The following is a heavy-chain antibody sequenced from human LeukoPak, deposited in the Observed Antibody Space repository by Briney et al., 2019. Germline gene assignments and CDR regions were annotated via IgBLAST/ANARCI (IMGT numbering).Heavy chain of an antibody. CDR2: IYYSGTT. CDR3: ARDAGGTIDY. Sequence: PSETLSLTCTVSGGSISSYYWTWIRQPPGKGLEWIGYIYYSGTTYSNPSLKSRVTISLDTSKTQFSLKLSSVTAADTAVYYCARDAGGTIDYWGQGTLVTVSS. CDR1: GGSISSYY. D-gene: IGHD1-26*01. V-gene: IGHV4-59*01. J-gene: IGHJ4*02.